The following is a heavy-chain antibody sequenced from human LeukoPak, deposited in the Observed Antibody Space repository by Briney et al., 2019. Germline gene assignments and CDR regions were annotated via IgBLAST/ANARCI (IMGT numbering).Heavy chain of an antibody. CDR1: GFTFSSYS. J-gene: IGHJ4*02. CDR2: IAYTGTI. Sequence: GGSLRLSCAASGFTFSSYSMNWVRQAPGRGLEWVAYIAYTGTIHYADSVRGRFAISRDDAKNSLYLQMNSLRAEDTAVYYCARDPHSLDYWGQGTRVTVSS. V-gene: IGHV3-48*01. CDR3: ARDPHSLDY.